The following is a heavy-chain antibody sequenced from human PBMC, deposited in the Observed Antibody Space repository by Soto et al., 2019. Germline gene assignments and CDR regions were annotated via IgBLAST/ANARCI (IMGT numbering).Heavy chain of an antibody. CDR1: GYTLTELS. Sequence: QVQLVQSGAEVKKPGASVKVSCKLSGYTLTELSMHWVRQAPGKGLEWMGGFDPEDGETIYAQKFQGRVTMTEDTSTDTAYMELSSLRSEDTAVYYCATRDCSGGSCYTFSYYYYMDVWGKGTTVTVSS. D-gene: IGHD2-15*01. CDR2: FDPEDGET. J-gene: IGHJ6*03. CDR3: ATRDCSGGSCYTFSYYYYMDV. V-gene: IGHV1-24*01.